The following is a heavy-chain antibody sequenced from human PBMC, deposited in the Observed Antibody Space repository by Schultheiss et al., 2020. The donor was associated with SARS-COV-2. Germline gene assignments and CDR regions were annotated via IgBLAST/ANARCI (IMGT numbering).Heavy chain of an antibody. D-gene: IGHD3-16*01. CDR3: ARARNDYVWGRGFDP. Sequence: SVKVSCKASGGTFSSYAISWVRQAPGQGLEWMGGIIPIFGTANYAQKFQGRVTITADESTSTAYMELSSLRSEDTAVYYCARARNDYVWGRGFDPWGQGTLVTVSS. CDR2: IIPIFGTA. J-gene: IGHJ5*02. CDR1: GGTFSSYA. V-gene: IGHV1-69*13.